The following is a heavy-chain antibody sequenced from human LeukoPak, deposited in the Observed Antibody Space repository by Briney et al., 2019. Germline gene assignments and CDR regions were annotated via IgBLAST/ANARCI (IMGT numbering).Heavy chain of an antibody. CDR3: ARHRLTVDTAMVRYFDY. Sequence: PSETLSLTCAVYGGSFSGYYWSWIRQPPGKGLEWIGEINHSGSTNYNPSLKSRVTISVDTSKNQFSLKLSSVTAADTAVYYCARHRLTVDTAMVRYFDYWGQGTLVTVSS. CDR2: INHSGST. CDR1: GGSFSGYY. V-gene: IGHV4-34*01. J-gene: IGHJ4*02. D-gene: IGHD5-18*01.